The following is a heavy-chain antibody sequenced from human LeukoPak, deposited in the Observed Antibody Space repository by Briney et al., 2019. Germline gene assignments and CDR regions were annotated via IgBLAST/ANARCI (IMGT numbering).Heavy chain of an antibody. CDR2: IIPIFGTA. J-gene: IGHJ6*03. CDR3: ASKRGYSQAYYYYYMDV. CDR1: GGTFSSYA. D-gene: IGHD5-12*01. Sequence: SVKVSCKASGGTFSSYAISWVRQAPGQGLEWMGGIIPIFGTANYAQKFQGRVTITADKSTSTAYMELSSLRSEDTAVYYCASKRGYSQAYYYYYMDVWGKGTTVTVSS. V-gene: IGHV1-69*06.